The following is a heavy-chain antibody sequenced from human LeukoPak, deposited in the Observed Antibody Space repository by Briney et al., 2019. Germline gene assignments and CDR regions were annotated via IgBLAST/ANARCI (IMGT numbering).Heavy chain of an antibody. CDR1: GFTFDDYG. Sequence: GGSMRLSCAASGFTFDDYGMSWDRKAPGKGLEWVSGINWNGGSTGYADSVKGRFTISRDNAKSSLYLQMSSLRAEDTAVYYCVLAAYYYDSSGSDDAFDIWGQGTMVIVSS. V-gene: IGHV3-20*04. D-gene: IGHD3-22*01. J-gene: IGHJ3*02. CDR3: VLAAYYYDSSGSDDAFDI. CDR2: INWNGGST.